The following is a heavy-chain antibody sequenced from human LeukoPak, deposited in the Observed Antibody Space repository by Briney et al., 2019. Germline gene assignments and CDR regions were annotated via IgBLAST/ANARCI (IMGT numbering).Heavy chain of an antibody. CDR2: IIPILGIA. J-gene: IGHJ4*02. Sequence: SVKVSCKASGGTFSSYAISWVRQAPGQGLEWMGRIIPILGIANYAQKFQGRVTITADKSTSTAYMELSSLRSEDTAVYYCARDSTVVTLYGPNYYFDYWGQGTLVTVSS. D-gene: IGHD4-23*01. V-gene: IGHV1-69*04. CDR1: GGTFSSYA. CDR3: ARDSTVVTLYGPNYYFDY.